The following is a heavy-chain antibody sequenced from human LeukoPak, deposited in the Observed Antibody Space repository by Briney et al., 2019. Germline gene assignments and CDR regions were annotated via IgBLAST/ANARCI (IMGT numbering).Heavy chain of an antibody. CDR1: GYIFTSYG. CDR3: ARAQISYSGYDFGY. Sequence: GASVKVSCKTSGYIFTSYGISWVRQAPGQGLEWMGWISAYNGNTNYAQKFQGRVTMTRNTSISTAYMELSSLRSEDTAVYYCARAQISYSGYDFGYWGQGTLVTVSS. D-gene: IGHD5-12*01. V-gene: IGHV1-18*01. J-gene: IGHJ4*02. CDR2: ISAYNGNT.